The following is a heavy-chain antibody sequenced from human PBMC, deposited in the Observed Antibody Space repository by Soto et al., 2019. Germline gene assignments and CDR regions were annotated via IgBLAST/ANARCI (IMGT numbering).Heavy chain of an antibody. CDR1: GGYISSSSYY. CDR3: ARVPGGSYFDFCSGPYQRSWDY. CDR2: IYYSGIT. V-gene: IGHV4-39*01. J-gene: IGHJ4*02. D-gene: IGHD3-3*01. Sequence: QLQLQESGPGLVKPSETLSLTCTVSGGYISSSSYYWGWIRQPPGKGLEWIGSIYYSGITYYNPSLKRRVTIFVDTAEKQFSLKLSSVTAADTAAYYRARVPGGSYFDFCSGPYQRSWDYWGRGTLATASS.